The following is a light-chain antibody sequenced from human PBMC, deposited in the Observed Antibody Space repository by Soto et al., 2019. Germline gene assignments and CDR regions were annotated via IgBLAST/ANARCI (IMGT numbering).Light chain of an antibody. CDR3: SSYAGSDIGV. Sequence: QSALTQPPSASGSPGQSVTISCTGTSSDVGGYNFVSWYQQHPGKAPKLIIYEVTQRPSGVPDRFSGSKSGNTASLTVSGLQADDEADYFCSSYAGSDIGVFGTGTKVTVL. CDR2: EVT. J-gene: IGLJ1*01. CDR1: SSDVGGYNF. V-gene: IGLV2-8*01.